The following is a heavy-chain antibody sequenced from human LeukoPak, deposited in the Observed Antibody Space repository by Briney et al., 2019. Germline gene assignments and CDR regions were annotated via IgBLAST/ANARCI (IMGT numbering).Heavy chain of an antibody. J-gene: IGHJ4*02. Sequence: ASVKVSCKASGYSFTAYDFIRVRRAPGQGLEWMGWLNPNTTKTGFAQKFQGRVTMTRDISISTAYMELFSLTSQDTAIYYCATGLNTPNDFWGQGTLVSVSS. V-gene: IGHV1-8*02. CDR2: LNPNTTKT. D-gene: IGHD1-14*01. CDR3: ATGLNTPNDF. CDR1: GYSFTAYD.